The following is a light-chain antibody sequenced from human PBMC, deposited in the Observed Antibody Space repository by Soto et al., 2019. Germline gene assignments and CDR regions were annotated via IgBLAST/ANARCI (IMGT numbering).Light chain of an antibody. Sequence: DIQMTQSPSSLSASVGDRVTITCRASHSISNYLNWYQQKPGKAPNLLIYDASSLLSGVPSRFSGSGSGTDFTLTISSLQPEDFSIYYCQQSDSTPYTFGQGTKLEIK. CDR2: DAS. CDR1: HSISNY. J-gene: IGKJ2*01. V-gene: IGKV1-39*01. CDR3: QQSDSTPYT.